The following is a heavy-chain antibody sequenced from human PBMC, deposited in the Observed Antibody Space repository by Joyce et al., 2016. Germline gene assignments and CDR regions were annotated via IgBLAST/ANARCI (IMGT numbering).Heavy chain of an antibody. Sequence: QVQLVQSGAEMKKPGSSVKVSCKASGGTFSSYAISWVRQAHGEGLEWIVGIIGIFGTADYAHKCPGRLTITADESTSTAYMELRSLGSADTAVYYCARYHSYSSGPFDYWGQGTLVTVSS. J-gene: IGHJ4*02. D-gene: IGHD3-22*01. V-gene: IGHV1-69*01. CDR2: IIGIFGTA. CDR3: ARYHSYSSGPFDY. CDR1: GGTFSSYA.